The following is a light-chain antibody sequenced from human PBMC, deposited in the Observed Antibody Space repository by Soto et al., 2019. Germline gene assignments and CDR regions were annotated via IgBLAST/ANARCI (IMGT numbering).Light chain of an antibody. CDR2: GAS. V-gene: IGKV1-39*01. Sequence: DIQMTQSPSSLSASVGDRVTITCRASQSISSYLNWYQQKPGKAPNLLIYGASSLQSGVPSRFSGSGSGTDFTLTISSLQPEDFATYYCQQSYSTATFGGGTKVEIK. CDR1: QSISSY. CDR3: QQSYSTAT. J-gene: IGKJ4*01.